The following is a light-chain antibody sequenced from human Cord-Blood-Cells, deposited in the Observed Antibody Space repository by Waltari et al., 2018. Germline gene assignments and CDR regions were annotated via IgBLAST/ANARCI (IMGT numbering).Light chain of an antibody. Sequence: SYVLTQPPSVSVAPGKTARITCGGNNIGSKSVHWCPQKPGQAPVLVIYYDSDRPSGIPERFSGSNSGNTATLTISRVEAGDEADYYCQVWDSSSDHYVFGTGTKVTVL. CDR2: YDS. CDR1: NIGSKS. CDR3: QVWDSSSDHYV. J-gene: IGLJ1*01. V-gene: IGLV3-21*04.